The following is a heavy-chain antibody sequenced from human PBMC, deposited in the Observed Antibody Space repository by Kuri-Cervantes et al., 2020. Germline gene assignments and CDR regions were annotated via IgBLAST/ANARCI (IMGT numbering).Heavy chain of an antibody. CDR1: GFTFSSYA. Sequence: LSLTCAASGFTFSSYAMHWVRQAPGKGLEWVAVISYDGSNKYYADSVKGRFTISRDNSKNTLYLQMNSLRAEDTAVYYCARDWYYYDSSGYYDPYYYYYYGMDVWGQGTTVTVSS. V-gene: IGHV3-30-3*01. D-gene: IGHD3-22*01. J-gene: IGHJ6*02. CDR2: ISYDGSNK. CDR3: ARDWYYYDSSGYYDPYYYYYYGMDV.